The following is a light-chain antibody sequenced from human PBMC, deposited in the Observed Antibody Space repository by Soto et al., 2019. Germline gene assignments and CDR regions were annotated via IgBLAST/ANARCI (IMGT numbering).Light chain of an antibody. J-gene: IGKJ5*01. CDR3: QQYGSSSIT. CDR2: GAS. CDR1: QSVGSN. Sequence: EIVMTQSPATLSVSPGERVTLSCRARQSVGSNLAWYQQKPGQAPRLLIYGASTRATGIPARFSGSGSETEFTLTISRLEPEDFAVYYCQQYGSSSITFGQGTRLEIK. V-gene: IGKV3-15*01.